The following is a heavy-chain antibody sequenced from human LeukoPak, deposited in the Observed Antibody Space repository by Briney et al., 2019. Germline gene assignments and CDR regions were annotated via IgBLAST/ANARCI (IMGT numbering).Heavy chain of an antibody. V-gene: IGHV4-34*01. D-gene: IGHD3-10*01. CDR1: GGSFSGYY. Sequence: PSETLSLTCAVYGGSFSGYYWSWIRKPPGKGLEWIGEINHSGSTNYNPSLKSRVTISVDTSKNQFSLKLSSVTAADTAVYYCARQGTYNYGSGSYFYMDVWGKGTTVTISS. CDR3: ARQGTYNYGSGSYFYMDV. CDR2: INHSGST. J-gene: IGHJ6*03.